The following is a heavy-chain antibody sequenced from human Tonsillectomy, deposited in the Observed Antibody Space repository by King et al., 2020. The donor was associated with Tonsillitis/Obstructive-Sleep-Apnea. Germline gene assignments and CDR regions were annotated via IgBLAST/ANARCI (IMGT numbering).Heavy chain of an antibody. D-gene: IGHD2-2*01. Sequence: VTLKESGPVLVKPTETLTLTCTVSGFSLSNARMGVSWSRQPPGKALEWLAHIFSNDEKSYSTTLKSRLTISKDNSKRQVVLTMTNIDPVHTATYYCARQEYCSSTSCYPDAFDIWGQGTMVTVSS. V-gene: IGHV2-26*01. CDR3: ARQEYCSSTSCYPDAFDI. J-gene: IGHJ3*02. CDR1: GFSLSNARMG. CDR2: IFSNDEK.